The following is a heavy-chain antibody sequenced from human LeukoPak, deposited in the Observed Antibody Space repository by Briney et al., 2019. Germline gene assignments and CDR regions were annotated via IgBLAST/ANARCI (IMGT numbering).Heavy chain of an antibody. V-gene: IGHV3-21*01. CDR1: GFTFSSYS. Sequence: GGSLRLSCAASGFTFSSYSMNWVRQAPGKGLEWVSSISSSSSYIYYADSVKGRFTISRDNAKNSLYLQMNSLRVEETAVYYCARVYYYDSSGYYRLGDAFDIWGQGTMVTVSS. CDR2: ISSSSSYI. D-gene: IGHD3-22*01. J-gene: IGHJ3*02. CDR3: ARVYYYDSSGYYRLGDAFDI.